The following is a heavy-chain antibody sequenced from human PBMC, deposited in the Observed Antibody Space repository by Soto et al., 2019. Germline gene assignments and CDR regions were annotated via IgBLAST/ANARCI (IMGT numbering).Heavy chain of an antibody. D-gene: IGHD2-15*01. CDR3: AHPSGGGKSACFYD. V-gene: IGHV2-5*02. Sequence: QITLKESGHTLVKPTQTLTLTCTISGFSLSTSRVGVGWIRQPPGKALEWIALIYWDDDKRYCPSLKSRLTITKATSEYQVVRTMTNTDPVDTATYNGAHPSGGGKSACFYDGGQGTLVTVSS. J-gene: IGHJ4*02. CDR1: GFSLSTSRVG. CDR2: IYWDDDK.